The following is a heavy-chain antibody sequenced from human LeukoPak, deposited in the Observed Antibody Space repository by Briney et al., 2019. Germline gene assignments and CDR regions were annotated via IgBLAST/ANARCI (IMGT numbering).Heavy chain of an antibody. D-gene: IGHD3-3*01. CDR1: EFTFGDYA. J-gene: IGHJ4*02. CDR3: TRDDFWSGYYPPRDY. Sequence: PGGSLRLSCTASEFTFGDYAMSWFRQAPGKGLEWVGFIRSKAYGGTTEYAASVKGRFTISRDDSKSIAYLQMNSLKTEDTAVYYCTRDDFWSGYYPPRDYWGQGTLVTVSS. CDR2: IRSKAYGGTT. V-gene: IGHV3-49*03.